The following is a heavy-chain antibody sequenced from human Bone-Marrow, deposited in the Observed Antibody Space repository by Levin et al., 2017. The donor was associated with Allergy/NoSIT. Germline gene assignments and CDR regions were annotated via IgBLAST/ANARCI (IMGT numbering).Heavy chain of an antibody. J-gene: IGHJ4*02. CDR1: GYKFTSYW. D-gene: IGHD4-17*01. CDR2: IFPDDSHT. V-gene: IGHV5-51*01. CDR3: AKFPNTYGYFDS. Sequence: ASVKVSCKGSGYKFTSYWIGWVRQMPGKGLEWMGIIFPDDSHTIYNPSFQGQVNISAEKSITTAYLQWSSLKAADTAIYYCAKFPNTYGYFDSWGQGTLVTVSS.